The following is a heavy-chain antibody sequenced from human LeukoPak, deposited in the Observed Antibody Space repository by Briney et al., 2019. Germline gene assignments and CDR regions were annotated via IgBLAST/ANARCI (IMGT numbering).Heavy chain of an antibody. CDR2: IYYSGST. CDR3: ARGLTYYYDSSGFPHDAFDI. D-gene: IGHD3-22*01. V-gene: IGHV4-31*01. J-gene: IGHJ3*02. CDR1: GGSISSGGYY. Sequence: SQTLSLTCTVSGGSISSGGYYWSWIRQHPGKGLEWIGYIYYSGSTYYNPSLKSQVTISVDTSKNQFSLKLSSVTAADTAVYHCARGLTYYYDSSGFPHDAFDIWGQGTMVTVSS.